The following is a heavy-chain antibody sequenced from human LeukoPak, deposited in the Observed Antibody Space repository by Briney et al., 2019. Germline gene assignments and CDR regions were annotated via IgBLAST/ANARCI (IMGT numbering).Heavy chain of an antibody. CDR2: ISYDGSKK. V-gene: IGHV3-30*04. D-gene: IGHD2-2*01. CDR3: AKDVSHFTFPLYQ. J-gene: IGHJ4*02. Sequence: GGSLRLSCAASGFIFSNYAMQWVRQAPGKGLEWVAVISYDGSKKYYADSVKGRFTISRDNSKNTLYLQMNSLTAEDTAVYYCAKDVSHFTFPLYQWGQGTLVTVSS. CDR1: GFIFSNYA.